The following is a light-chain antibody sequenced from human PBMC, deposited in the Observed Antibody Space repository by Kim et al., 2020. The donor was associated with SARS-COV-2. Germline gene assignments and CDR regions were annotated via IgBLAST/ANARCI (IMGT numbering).Light chain of an antibody. CDR2: HAS. CDR1: QRVSSY. J-gene: IGKJ5*01. V-gene: IGKV3-11*01. CDR3: QQRSNWPIT. Sequence: LSPGERATLSCRASQRVSSYLAWYQQKPGQAPRLLIYHASNRATGIPARFSGSGSGTDFTLTISSLEPEDFAVYYCQQRSNWPITFGQGTRLEIK.